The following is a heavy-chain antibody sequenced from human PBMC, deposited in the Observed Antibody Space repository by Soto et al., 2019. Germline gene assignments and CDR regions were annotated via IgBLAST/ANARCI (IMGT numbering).Heavy chain of an antibody. V-gene: IGHV1-69*06. CDR3: ARHLMPYYPSTGYYQGGY. CDR2: ITPIFGTA. J-gene: IGHJ4*02. Sequence: SVKVSCKASGGTFSSYAISWVRQAPGQGLEWMGGITPIFGTANYAQKFQGRVTITADKSTSTAYMELSSLRSEDTAVYYCARHLMPYYPSTGYYQGGYWGQGTLVTVSS. D-gene: IGHD3-22*01. CDR1: GGTFSSYA.